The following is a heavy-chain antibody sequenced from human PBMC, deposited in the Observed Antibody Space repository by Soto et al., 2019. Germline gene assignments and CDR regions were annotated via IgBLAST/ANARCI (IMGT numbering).Heavy chain of an antibody. CDR3: GEGQGGVLDSHFYYGLDV. V-gene: IGHV1-69*01. CDR1: GGTFSTLA. D-gene: IGHD3-3*01. J-gene: IGHJ6*02. CDR2: IIPLYHKT. Sequence: QVHLVQSGAEMKKPGSSVKVSCRASGGTFSTLAISWVRQAPGQGLEWMGGIIPLYHKTNYAQKFQGRLTITGDESSRTGYMEVGGLRSEDTAVYFCGEGQGGVLDSHFYYGLDVWGQGTTVTVSS.